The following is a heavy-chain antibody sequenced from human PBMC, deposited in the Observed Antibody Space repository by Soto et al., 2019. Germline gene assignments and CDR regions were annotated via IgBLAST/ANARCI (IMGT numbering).Heavy chain of an antibody. V-gene: IGHV3-23*01. D-gene: IGHD3-16*01. CDR1: GFNFGGYA. CDR2: LSGDGSRA. J-gene: IGHJ4*02. Sequence: GGSLRLSCAGTGFNFGGYAMSWVRQAPGKGLEWVSTLSGDGSRAYYADSVRGRFTVSRDNSKSTLYLRMNSLRADDTAIYYCAKRGGYAISFYDSWGQGTLVTVSS. CDR3: AKRGGYAISFYDS.